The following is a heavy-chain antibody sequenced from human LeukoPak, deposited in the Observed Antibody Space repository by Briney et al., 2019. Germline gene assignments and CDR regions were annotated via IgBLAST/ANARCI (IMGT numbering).Heavy chain of an antibody. CDR1: GFTVSSNY. CDR2: IYSGGST. D-gene: IGHD3-22*01. V-gene: IGHV3-53*04. J-gene: IGHJ4*02. Sequence: GGSLRLSCAASGFTVSSNYMSWGRQAPGKGLEWVSVIYSGGSTYYADSVKGRFTISRHNSKNTLYLQMNSLRAEDTAVYYCAREKFGDYYDSSGYPTDWGQGTLVTVSS. CDR3: AREKFGDYYDSSGYPTD.